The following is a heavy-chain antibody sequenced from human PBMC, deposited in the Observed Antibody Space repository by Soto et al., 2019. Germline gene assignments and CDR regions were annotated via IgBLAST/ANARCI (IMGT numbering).Heavy chain of an antibody. CDR1: GYSFTSYW. Sequence: KISCKGSGYSFTSYWIGWVRQMPGKGLEWMGIIYPGDSDTRYSPSFQGQVTISADKSISTAYLQWSSLKASDTAMYYCARQEGYCSSTSCHYYYYYGMDVWGQGTTVTVSS. J-gene: IGHJ6*02. D-gene: IGHD2-2*01. CDR3: ARQEGYCSSTSCHYYYYYGMDV. CDR2: IYPGDSDT. V-gene: IGHV5-51*01.